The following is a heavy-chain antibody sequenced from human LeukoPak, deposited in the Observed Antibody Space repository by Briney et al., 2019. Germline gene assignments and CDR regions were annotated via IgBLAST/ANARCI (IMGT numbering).Heavy chain of an antibody. CDR2: IYFNGNT. CDR3: ARDDGGGGWFDP. J-gene: IGHJ5*02. CDR1: GDSIGSSGYY. Sequence: SETLSLTCTVSGDSIGSSGYYWVWIRQPPGEGLEWVANIYFNGNTYYNPSLKSRVTMSVDTSKNQFSLKLSSVAAADTAVYYCARDDGGGGWFDPWGQGTLVTVSS. V-gene: IGHV4-39*07. D-gene: IGHD4-23*01.